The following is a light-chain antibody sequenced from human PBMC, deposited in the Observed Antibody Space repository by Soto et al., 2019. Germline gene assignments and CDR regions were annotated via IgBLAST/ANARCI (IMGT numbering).Light chain of an antibody. CDR1: QSVSTY. CDR2: DAS. CDR3: QQAYRIPIT. Sequence: DIQMTQSPSSLSASVGDRVTVTCRASQSVSTYLNWYQHKLGKAPKLLIYDASKLQRGVSSRFSGSGSATQFTLTIDTLQPEDFATYYCQQAYRIPITFGGGTRVET. V-gene: IGKV1-39*01. J-gene: IGKJ4*01.